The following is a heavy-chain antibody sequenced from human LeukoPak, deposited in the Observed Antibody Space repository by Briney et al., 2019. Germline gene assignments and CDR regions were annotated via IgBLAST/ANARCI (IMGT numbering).Heavy chain of an antibody. CDR2: INHSGST. Sequence: NPSETLSLTCAVYGGSFSGYYWSWIRQPPGKGLEWIGEINHSGSTNYNPSLKSRVTISVDTSKNQFSLKLSSVTAADTAVYYCARQGSSWQKYYFDYWGQGTLVTVSS. CDR3: ARQGSSWQKYYFDY. V-gene: IGHV4-34*01. CDR1: GGSFSGYY. D-gene: IGHD6-13*01. J-gene: IGHJ4*02.